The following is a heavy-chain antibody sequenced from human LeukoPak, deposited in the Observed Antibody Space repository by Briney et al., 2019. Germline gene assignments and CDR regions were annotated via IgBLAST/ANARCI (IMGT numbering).Heavy chain of an antibody. Sequence: GGSLILSCVASGFTFSNLAMGWVRQAPGKGLEWVSVISDSGGTTYYADSVKGRFTISRDNSRNTLYLQMNSLRVDDTAVYYCAKDARRYSGWYFFDHWGQGTLVTVSS. CDR1: GFTFSNLA. V-gene: IGHV3-23*01. CDR2: ISDSGGTT. D-gene: IGHD6-19*01. CDR3: AKDARRYSGWYFFDH. J-gene: IGHJ4*02.